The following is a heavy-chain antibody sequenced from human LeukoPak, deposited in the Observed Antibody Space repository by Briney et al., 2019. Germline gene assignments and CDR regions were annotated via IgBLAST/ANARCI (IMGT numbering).Heavy chain of an antibody. CDR2: ISSDSSYI. J-gene: IGHJ4*02. D-gene: IGHD3-10*01. CDR3: AKDWGTMVRGFDY. Sequence: PGGSLRLSCAASGFNFNTYTMNWVRQAPGKGLEWVSSISSDSSYIYYADAVHGRFTVSRDNAKYSLYLQMNSLRTEDTALYYCAKDWGTMVRGFDYWGQGTLVTVSS. V-gene: IGHV3-21*04. CDR1: GFNFNTYT.